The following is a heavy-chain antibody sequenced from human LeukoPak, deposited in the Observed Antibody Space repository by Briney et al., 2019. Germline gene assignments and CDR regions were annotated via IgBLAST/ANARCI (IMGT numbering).Heavy chain of an antibody. J-gene: IGHJ5*02. CDR1: GYTLTELS. CDR2: FDPEDGET. CDR3: ATLAPTEWLQNWFDP. Sequence: ASVKVSCKVSGYTLTELSMHWVRQAPGKGLEWMGGFDPEDGETIYTQKFQGRVTMTEDTSTDTAYMELGSLRSEDTAVYYCATLAPTEWLQNWFDPWGQGTLVTVSS. D-gene: IGHD3-3*01. V-gene: IGHV1-24*01.